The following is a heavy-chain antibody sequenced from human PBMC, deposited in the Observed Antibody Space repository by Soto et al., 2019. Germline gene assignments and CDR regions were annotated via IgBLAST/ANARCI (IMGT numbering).Heavy chain of an antibody. J-gene: IGHJ5*02. V-gene: IGHV4-4*07. CDR2: IYTSGST. CDR3: ARDRQLYWDYYDSSGYWANWFDP. Sequence: SETLSLTCTVSGGSISSYYWSWIRQPAGKGLEWIGRIYTSGSTNYNPSLKSRVTMSVDTSKNQFSLKLSSVTAADTAVYYCARDRQLYWDYYDSSGYWANWFDPWGQGTLVTVSS. CDR1: GGSISSYY. D-gene: IGHD3-22*01.